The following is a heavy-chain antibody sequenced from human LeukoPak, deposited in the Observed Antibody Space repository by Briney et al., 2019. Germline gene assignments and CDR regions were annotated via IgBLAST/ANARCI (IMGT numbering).Heavy chain of an antibody. CDR3: ARRLGTPYFFDS. CDR2: IKQDGSEI. D-gene: IGHD7-27*01. V-gene: IGHV3-7*01. Sequence: GSLRLSCAASGFTFSSYWMNWVRQAPGKGLEWVANIKQDGSEIYYVDSVKGRFTISRDNARNSLYLQMNSLRAEDTAVYYCARRLGTPYFFDSWGQGTLVTVSS. CDR1: GFTFSSYW. J-gene: IGHJ4*02.